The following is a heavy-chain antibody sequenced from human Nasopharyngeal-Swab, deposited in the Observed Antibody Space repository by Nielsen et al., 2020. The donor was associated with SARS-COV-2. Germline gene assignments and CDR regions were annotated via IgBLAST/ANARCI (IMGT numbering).Heavy chain of an antibody. J-gene: IGHJ6*02. CDR3: ATGAAVAGTPISYCYYYGMDV. CDR1: GHTLTQLS. V-gene: IGHV1-24*01. CDR2: FDPEDGET. Sequence: ASVKVSCKVSGHTLTQLSMHWVRQAPGKGLEWMGGFDPEDGETIYAQKFQGRVTMTEDTSTDTAYMELSSLRSEDTAVYYCATGAAVAGTPISYCYYYGMDVWGQGTTVTVSS. D-gene: IGHD6-19*01.